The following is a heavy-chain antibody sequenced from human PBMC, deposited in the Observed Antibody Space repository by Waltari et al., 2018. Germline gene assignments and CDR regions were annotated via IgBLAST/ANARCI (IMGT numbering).Heavy chain of an antibody. D-gene: IGHD2-21*02. CDR1: GGSISGFY. J-gene: IGHJ5*02. CDR3: ARGGGGDWEWFDP. V-gene: IGHV4-59*01. CDR2: IYYTGIT. Sequence: QVQLQESGPSLLKPSETLSLICTVSGGSISGFYWSWVRQPPGKGLDWIGYIYYTGITNFTPPLKSRVTMSVDTSKNQFSLKLGSVTAADTAFYYCARGGGGDWEWFDPWGQGTLVTVSS.